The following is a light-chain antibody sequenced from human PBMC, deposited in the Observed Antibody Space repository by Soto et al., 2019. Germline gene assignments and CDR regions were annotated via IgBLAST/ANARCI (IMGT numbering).Light chain of an antibody. CDR3: SSYTTSSNYV. Sequence: SGLTQPASVSGSPGQSITISCTGTSSDVGSYNFVSWYQQLPGKAPKLMIYEVSNRPSGVSNRFSGSKSGNTASLTISGLQAEDEADYYCSSYTTSSNYVFGSGTKVTVL. CDR2: EVS. J-gene: IGLJ1*01. V-gene: IGLV2-14*01. CDR1: SSDVGSYNF.